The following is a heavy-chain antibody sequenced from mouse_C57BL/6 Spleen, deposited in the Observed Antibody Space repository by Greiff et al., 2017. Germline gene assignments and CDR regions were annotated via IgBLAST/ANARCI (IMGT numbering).Heavy chain of an antibody. V-gene: IGHV1-80*01. Sequence: QVHVKQSGAELVKPGASVKISCKASGYAFSSYWMNWVKQRPGKGLEWIGQIYPGDGDTNYNGKFKGKATLTADKSSSTAYMQLSSLTSEDSAVYFCARSGLSSYWYFDVWGTGTTVTVSS. D-gene: IGHD1-1*01. CDR1: GYAFSSYW. CDR3: ARSGLSSYWYFDV. J-gene: IGHJ1*03. CDR2: IYPGDGDT.